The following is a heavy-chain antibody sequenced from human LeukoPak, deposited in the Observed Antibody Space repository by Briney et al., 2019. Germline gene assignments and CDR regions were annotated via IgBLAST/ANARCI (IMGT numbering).Heavy chain of an antibody. CDR3: AKDGGEISLFDY. CDR2: ISYDGSNK. CDR1: GFTFSSYG. V-gene: IGHV3-30*18. D-gene: IGHD3-16*02. Sequence: GGSLRLSCAASGFTFSSYGMHWVRQAPGKGLEWVAVISYDGSNKYYADSVKGRFTISRDNSKNTLYLQMNSLRAEDTAVYYCAKDGGEISLFDYWGQGTLVTVSS. J-gene: IGHJ4*02.